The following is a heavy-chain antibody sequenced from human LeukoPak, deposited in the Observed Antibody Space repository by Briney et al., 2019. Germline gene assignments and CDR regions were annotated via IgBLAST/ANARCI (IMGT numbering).Heavy chain of an antibody. V-gene: IGHV1-8*01. Sequence: ASVKVSCKASGYTFTCYDINWVRQATGQGLEWMGWMNPNSGNTGYAQKFQGRVTMTRNTSISTAYMELSSLRSEDTAVYYCVAQXYXWNXYESLGYFDYWGQGTLVTVSS. J-gene: IGHJ4*02. CDR2: MNPNSGNT. CDR3: VAQXYXWNXYESLGYFDY. D-gene: IGHD1-20*01. CDR1: GYTFTCYD.